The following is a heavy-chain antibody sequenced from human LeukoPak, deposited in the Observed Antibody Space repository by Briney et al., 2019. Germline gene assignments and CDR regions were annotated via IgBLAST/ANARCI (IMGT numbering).Heavy chain of an antibody. D-gene: IGHD5-12*01. Sequence: PGGSLRLSCAASGFTFSSYEMNWVRQAPGKGLEWVSYISSSGSTIYYADSVKGRFTISRDNAKNSLYLQMNSLRAEDTAVYYCARVILGGYEADYWGQGTLVTVSS. V-gene: IGHV3-48*03. CDR1: GFTFSSYE. CDR3: ARVILGGYEADY. J-gene: IGHJ4*02. CDR2: ISSSGSTI.